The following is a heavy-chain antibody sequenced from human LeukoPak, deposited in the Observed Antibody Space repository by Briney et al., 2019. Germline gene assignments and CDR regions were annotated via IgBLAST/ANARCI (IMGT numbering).Heavy chain of an antibody. J-gene: IGHJ3*02. CDR2: INHSGST. Sequence: SSETLSLTCAVYGGSFSGYYWSWIRQPPGKGLEWIGEINHSGSTNYNPSLKSRVTISVGTSKNQFSLKLSSVTAADTAVYYCARARFWSDLDAFDIWGQGTMVTVSS. CDR3: ARARFWSDLDAFDI. V-gene: IGHV4-34*01. CDR1: GGSFSGYY. D-gene: IGHD3-3*01.